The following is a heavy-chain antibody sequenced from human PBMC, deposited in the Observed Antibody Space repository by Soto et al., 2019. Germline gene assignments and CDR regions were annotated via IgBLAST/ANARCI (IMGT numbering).Heavy chain of an antibody. CDR2: IYYSGST. V-gene: IGHV4-59*01. J-gene: IGHJ5*02. CDR1: GGSISSYY. Sequence: SETLSLTCTVSGGSISSYYWGWIRQPPGKGLEWIGYIYYSGSTNYNPSLKSRVTISVDTSKNQFSLKLSSVTAADTAVYYCARARITMVRGVIGWFDPWGQGTLVTVS. CDR3: ARARITMVRGVIGWFDP. D-gene: IGHD3-10*01.